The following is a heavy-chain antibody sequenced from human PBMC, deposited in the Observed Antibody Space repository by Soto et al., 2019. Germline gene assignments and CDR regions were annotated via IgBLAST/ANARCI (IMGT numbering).Heavy chain of an antibody. CDR2: ISYDGSNK. J-gene: IGHJ4*02. CDR1: GFTFSSYA. CDR3: ARRHIAAAGASADH. Sequence: QVQLVESGGGVVQPGRSLRLSCAASGFTFSSYAMHWVRQAPGKGLEWVAVISYDGSNKYYADSVKGRFTISRDNSKNTLYLQMNSLRAEDTAVYYCARRHIAAAGASADHWGQGTLVTVSS. D-gene: IGHD6-13*01. V-gene: IGHV3-30-3*01.